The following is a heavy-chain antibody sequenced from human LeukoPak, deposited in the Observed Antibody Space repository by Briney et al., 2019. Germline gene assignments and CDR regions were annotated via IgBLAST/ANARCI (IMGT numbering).Heavy chain of an antibody. CDR2: ISSSSSYI. V-gene: IGHV3-21*01. CDR1: GFTFSSYS. Sequence: GGSLRLSCAASGFTFSSYSMNWVRQAPGKGLEWVSSISSSSSYIYYADSVKGRFTISRDNAKNSLYLQMNSLRAEDTAVYYCASVGYYYDSSGYPRPDYWGQGTLVTVSS. D-gene: IGHD3-22*01. CDR3: ASVGYYYDSSGYPRPDY. J-gene: IGHJ4*02.